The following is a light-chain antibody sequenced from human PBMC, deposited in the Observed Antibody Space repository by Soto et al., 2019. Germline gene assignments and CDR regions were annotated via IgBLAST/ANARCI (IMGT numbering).Light chain of an antibody. CDR2: GAS. J-gene: IGKJ2*01. V-gene: IGKV3-20*01. CDR1: QSVRSSY. CDR3: KQYGSSPYT. Sequence: ENVLTQSPGTLSLSPGERATLSCRASQSVRSSYLAWYQQRPGHAPRLLIYGASTRATDIPDRFSGSGSGTDFTLTISSLEPEDFAMFYCKQYGSSPYTFGQGTKLEI.